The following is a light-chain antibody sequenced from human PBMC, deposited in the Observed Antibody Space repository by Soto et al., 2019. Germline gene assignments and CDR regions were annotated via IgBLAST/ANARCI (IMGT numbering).Light chain of an antibody. J-gene: IGKJ4*01. CDR3: QQLRMYPST. CDR2: GAS. Sequence: IQLTQSPSSLSASVGDRVTITCRASQDIAIYLAWYQQKPGEAPKLLIYGASTLYGGVPSRFSGSGSGTDFALTITSLQAEDFATYYCQQLRMYPSTFVGGTKVEIK. V-gene: IGKV1-9*01. CDR1: QDIAIY.